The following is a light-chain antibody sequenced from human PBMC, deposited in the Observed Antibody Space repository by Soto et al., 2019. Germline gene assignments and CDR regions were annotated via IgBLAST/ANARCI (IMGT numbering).Light chain of an antibody. CDR1: QSVSSL. CDR3: QHYNTWPFA. J-gene: IGKJ3*01. Sequence: IVLTQSPATLSVSPGERATLSCRASQSVSSLLAWYQQKPRQAPRLLIYDTSSRATGFPARLSGSGSGTEFNLTISSLQSEDFAVYYCQHYNTWPFAFGPGTKVDIK. CDR2: DTS. V-gene: IGKV3-15*01.